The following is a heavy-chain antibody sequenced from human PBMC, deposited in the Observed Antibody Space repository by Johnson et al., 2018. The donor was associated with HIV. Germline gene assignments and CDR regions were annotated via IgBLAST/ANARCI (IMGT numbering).Heavy chain of an antibody. Sequence: VQLVESGGSVVRPGGSLRLSCAASGFSFNDYGMNWVRQAPGKGLEWVAVISYDGNNTYNADSVKGRFTITRDNPRNTLYLQMNSLRAEDTAVYYCAREDPYDYSTGPDVFDIWGQGTMVTVS. CDR3: AREDPYDYSTGPDVFDI. D-gene: IGHD2-8*02. CDR1: GFSFNDYG. J-gene: IGHJ3*02. CDR2: ISYDGNNT. V-gene: IGHV3-30*03.